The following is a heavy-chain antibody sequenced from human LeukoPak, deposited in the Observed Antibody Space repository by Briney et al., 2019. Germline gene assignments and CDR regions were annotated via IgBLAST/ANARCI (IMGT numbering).Heavy chain of an antibody. V-gene: IGHV1-69-2*01. CDR1: GYTFTDYY. D-gene: IGHD2/OR15-2a*01. CDR3: ARIHPGGRFGAFDI. Sequence: ASVKLSCKVSGYTFTDYYMHWVQQAPGKGLEWMGLVEPEDGETIYAEKFQGTVTITADTSTDTAYMELSSQRTEDTVVYYCARIHPGGRFGAFDIWGQGTMVTVSS. J-gene: IGHJ3*02. CDR2: VEPEDGET.